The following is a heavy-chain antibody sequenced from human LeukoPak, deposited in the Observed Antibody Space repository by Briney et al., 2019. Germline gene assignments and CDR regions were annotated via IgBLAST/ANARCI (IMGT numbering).Heavy chain of an antibody. Sequence: SQTLSLTCTVSGGSISSGSYYWSWIRQPAGKGLEWIGRIYTSGSTNYNPSLKSRVTISVDTSKNQFSLKLSSVTPEDTAVYYCARGESRSKTTDRFDYWGQGTLVTVSS. CDR1: GGSISSGSYY. J-gene: IGHJ4*02. D-gene: IGHD1/OR15-1a*01. V-gene: IGHV4-61*02. CDR3: ARGESRSKTTDRFDY. CDR2: IYTSGST.